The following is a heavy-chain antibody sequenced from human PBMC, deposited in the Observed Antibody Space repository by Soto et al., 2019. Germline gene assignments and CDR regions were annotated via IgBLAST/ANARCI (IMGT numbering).Heavy chain of an antibody. Sequence: PGGSLRLSCAASGFTFSSYSMNWVRQAPGKGLEWVSSISSSSSYIYYADSVKGRFTISRDNAKNSLYLQMNSLRAEDTAVYYCARGAATPYAYYYYYGMDVWGQGTTVTVSS. CDR1: GFTFSSYS. CDR3: ARGAATPYAYYYYYGMDV. J-gene: IGHJ6*02. CDR2: ISSSSSYI. D-gene: IGHD2-15*01. V-gene: IGHV3-21*01.